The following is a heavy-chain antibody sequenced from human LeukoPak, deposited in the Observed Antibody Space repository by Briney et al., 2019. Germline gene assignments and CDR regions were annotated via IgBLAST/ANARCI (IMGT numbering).Heavy chain of an antibody. CDR3: ARSVSGGSGSYYSPYYYYGMDV. CDR1: GFTFSSYS. Sequence: GSLRLSCAASGFTFSSYSMNWIRQPPGKGLEWIGEINHSGSTNYNPSLKSRVTISVDTSKNQFSLKLSSVTAADTAVYYCARSVSGGSGSYYSPYYYYGMDVWGQGTTVTVSS. J-gene: IGHJ6*02. V-gene: IGHV4-34*01. CDR2: INHSGST. D-gene: IGHD3-10*01.